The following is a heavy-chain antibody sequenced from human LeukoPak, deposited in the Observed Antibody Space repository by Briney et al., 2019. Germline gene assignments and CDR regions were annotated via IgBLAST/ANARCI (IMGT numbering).Heavy chain of an antibody. V-gene: IGHV4-4*07. CDR1: GGSISSYY. CDR3: ARDSPSPLIVGATPEWFDP. J-gene: IGHJ5*02. D-gene: IGHD1-26*01. CDR2: IYTRGST. Sequence: SETLSLTCTVSGGSISSYYWICMRQPAGKGLEWIGRIYTRGSTNYNPSLKSRVTMSVDTSKNQFSLKLSSVTAADTAVYYCARDSPSPLIVGATPEWFDPWGQGTLVTVSS.